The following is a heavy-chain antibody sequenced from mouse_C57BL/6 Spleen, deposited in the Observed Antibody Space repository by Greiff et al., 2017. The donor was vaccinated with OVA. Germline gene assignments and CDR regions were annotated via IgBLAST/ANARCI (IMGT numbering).Heavy chain of an antibody. D-gene: IGHD2-4*01. Sequence: QVQLKQPGAELVKPGASVKVSCKASGYTFTSYWMHWVKQRPGQGLEWIGRIHPSDSDTNYNQKFKGKATLTVDKSSSTAYMQLSSLTSEDSAVYYCAMEGLHYAMDYWGQGTSVTVSS. CDR2: IHPSDSDT. CDR3: AMEGLHYAMDY. J-gene: IGHJ4*01. CDR1: GYTFTSYW. V-gene: IGHV1-74*01.